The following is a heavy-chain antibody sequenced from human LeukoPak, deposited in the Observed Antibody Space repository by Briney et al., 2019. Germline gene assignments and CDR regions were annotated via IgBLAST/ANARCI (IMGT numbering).Heavy chain of an antibody. CDR1: GGSISSYY. Sequence: SETLSLTCTVSGGSISSYYWSWIRQPPGKGLEWIGYIYYSGSTYYNPSLKSRVTISVDTSKNQFSLKLSSVTAADTAVYYCARHAAPRYCSGGSCSGDNYNWFDPWGQGTLVTVSS. CDR3: ARHAAPRYCSGGSCSGDNYNWFDP. D-gene: IGHD2-15*01. V-gene: IGHV4-59*08. J-gene: IGHJ5*02. CDR2: IYYSGST.